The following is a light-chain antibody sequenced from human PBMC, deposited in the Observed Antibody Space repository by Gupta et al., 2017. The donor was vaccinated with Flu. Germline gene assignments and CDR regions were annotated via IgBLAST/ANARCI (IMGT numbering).Light chain of an antibody. Sequence: EIVLTQSPATLSLSPGERATLSCRASQSVSIYLAWYQQKPGQAPRLLIFDASNRDTGIPARFSGSGSGKDLTLTISSREQEDFAGYYCHQLQICPPLTFGQGTLLEIK. CDR1: QSVSIY. CDR3: HQLQICPPLT. J-gene: IGKJ5*01. CDR2: DAS. V-gene: IGKV3-11*01.